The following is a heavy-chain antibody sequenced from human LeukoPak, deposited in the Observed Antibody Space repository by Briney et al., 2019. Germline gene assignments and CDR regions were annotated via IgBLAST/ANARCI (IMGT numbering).Heavy chain of an antibody. CDR1: GYTFTSYG. Sequence: RASVKVSCKASGYTFTSYGISWVRQAPGQGLEWMGWISAYNGNTNYARKLQGRVTMTTDTSTSTAYMELRSLRSDDTAVYYCVLVWFGELFWFDPWGQGTLVTVSS. J-gene: IGHJ5*02. CDR3: VLVWFGELFWFDP. CDR2: ISAYNGNT. D-gene: IGHD3-10*01. V-gene: IGHV1-18*01.